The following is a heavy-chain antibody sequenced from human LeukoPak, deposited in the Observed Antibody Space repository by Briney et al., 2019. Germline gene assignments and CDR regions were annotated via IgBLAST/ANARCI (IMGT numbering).Heavy chain of an antibody. CDR1: GGSFSSYY. J-gene: IGHJ5*02. Sequence: SETLSLTCAVYGGSFSSYYWSWIRQPPGKGLEWIGEINHSGSTNYNPSLKSRVTISVDTSKNQFSLKLSSVTAADTAVYYCARGISGSWFDPWGQGTLVTVSS. D-gene: IGHD2-15*01. V-gene: IGHV4-34*01. CDR3: ARGISGSWFDP. CDR2: INHSGST.